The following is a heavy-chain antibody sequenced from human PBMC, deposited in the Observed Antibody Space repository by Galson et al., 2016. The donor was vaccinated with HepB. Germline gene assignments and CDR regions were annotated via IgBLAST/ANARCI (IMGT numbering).Heavy chain of an antibody. Sequence: SLRLSCAVSGFAVNTIYMSWVRQAPQKGLEWVSVTWPGGRTDYADSVEGRFTVSRDTSKNTLFLQMNAMRGGDTAVYYCAKDRQGESRFDVSASPDFWGQGILVTVSS. J-gene: IGHJ4*02. D-gene: IGHD3-16*01. CDR2: TWPGGRT. V-gene: IGHV3-66*01. CDR1: GFAVNTIY. CDR3: AKDRQGESRFDVSASPDF.